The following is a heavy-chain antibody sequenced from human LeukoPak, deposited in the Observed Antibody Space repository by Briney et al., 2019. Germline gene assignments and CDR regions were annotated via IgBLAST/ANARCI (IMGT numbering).Heavy chain of an antibody. CDR2: ISSNGGST. Sequence: GGSLRLSCAASGFTFSSYAMHWVRQAPGKGLEYVSAISSNGGSTYYANSVKGRFTISRDNAKNSLYLQMNSLRAEDTAVYYCARVHYGDYVFDYWGQGTLVTVSS. J-gene: IGHJ4*02. CDR1: GFTFSSYA. D-gene: IGHD4-17*01. CDR3: ARVHYGDYVFDY. V-gene: IGHV3-64*01.